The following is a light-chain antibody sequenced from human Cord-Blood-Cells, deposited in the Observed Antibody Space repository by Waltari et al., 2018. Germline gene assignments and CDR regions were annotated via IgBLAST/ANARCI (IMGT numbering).Light chain of an antibody. CDR2: AAS. V-gene: IGKV1-39*01. CDR1: QSISSY. Sequence: DIKMTQSPSSLSASVGDRDTITCRASQSISSYLNWYQQKPGKAPKLLIYAASSLQSGVPSRFSGSGSGTDFTLTISSLQPEDFATYYCQQSYSTPLTFGGGTKVEIK. J-gene: IGKJ4*01. CDR3: QQSYSTPLT.